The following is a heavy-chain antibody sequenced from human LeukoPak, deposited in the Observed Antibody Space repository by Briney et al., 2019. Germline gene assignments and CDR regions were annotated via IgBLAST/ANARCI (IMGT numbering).Heavy chain of an antibody. CDR1: GFTFSSYA. CDR2: ISYDGSNK. CDR3: AKLPPNYYDSNDAFDI. V-gene: IGHV3-30*18. D-gene: IGHD3-22*01. Sequence: GGSLRLSCAASGFTFSSYAMSWVRQAPGKGLEWVAVISYDGSNKYYADSVKGRFTISRDNSKNTLYLQMNSLRAEDTAVYYCAKLPPNYYDSNDAFDIWGQGTMVTVSS. J-gene: IGHJ3*02.